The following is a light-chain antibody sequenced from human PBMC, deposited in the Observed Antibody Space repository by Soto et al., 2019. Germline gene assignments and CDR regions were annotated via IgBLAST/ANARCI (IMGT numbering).Light chain of an antibody. CDR3: QQYESYSWT. Sequence: DIQMTQSPSTLSASVGDRVTITCRASQSISSWLAWYQKKPGKAPKLLIYKASGLESGVPSRFSGSGSGTDFTLTISSLQPDDFATYYCQQYESYSWTFGQGTKVDIK. CDR2: KAS. V-gene: IGKV1-5*03. J-gene: IGKJ1*01. CDR1: QSISSW.